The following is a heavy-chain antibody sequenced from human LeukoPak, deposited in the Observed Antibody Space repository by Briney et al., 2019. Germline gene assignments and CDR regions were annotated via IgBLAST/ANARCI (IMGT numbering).Heavy chain of an antibody. Sequence: GGSLRLSCAASGFTFSSYAMNWVRQAPGQGLEWVASIKEDGSEKHYVDSVKGRFTISRDNGKNSLYLQMNSLRAEDTAVYYCARDSGWWRFDFWGQGTLVTVSS. J-gene: IGHJ4*02. V-gene: IGHV3-7*03. CDR1: GFTFSSYA. CDR3: ARDSGWWRFDF. D-gene: IGHD6-13*01. CDR2: IKEDGSEK.